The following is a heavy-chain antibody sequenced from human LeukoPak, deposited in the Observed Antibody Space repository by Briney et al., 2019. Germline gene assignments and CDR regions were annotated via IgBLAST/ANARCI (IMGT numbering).Heavy chain of an antibody. CDR1: GGSISSGGDS. J-gene: IGHJ5*02. Sequence: PSETLSLTCAVSGGSISSGGDSWSWIRQPPGKGLEWIGYIFYSGTTYYNPSLKSRLTISLDTSKNQFSLRLTSVTAADTALYYCARRRRLKNYYGSGSYYNGLGFDPWGQGTLVTVSS. CDR2: IFYSGTT. CDR3: ARRRRLKNYYGSGSYYNGLGFDP. V-gene: IGHV4-30-4*07. D-gene: IGHD3-10*01.